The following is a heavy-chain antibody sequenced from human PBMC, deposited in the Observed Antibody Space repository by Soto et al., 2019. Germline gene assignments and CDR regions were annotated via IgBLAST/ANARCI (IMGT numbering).Heavy chain of an antibody. Sequence: ASVNVSCKASGYTFPRYGIHWVRQAAGQRLEWMGSINAANGDTKYSPKFQGRVTITRDTSASTAYMELSSLRSEDTAVYYCVRRHVSATGIDWFDPWGQGTLVTVS. D-gene: IGHD6-13*01. J-gene: IGHJ5*02. CDR2: INAANGDT. CDR3: VRRHVSATGIDWFDP. V-gene: IGHV1-3*01. CDR1: GYTFPRYG.